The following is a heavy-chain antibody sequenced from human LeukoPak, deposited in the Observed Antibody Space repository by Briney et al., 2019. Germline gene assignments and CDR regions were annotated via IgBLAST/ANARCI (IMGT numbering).Heavy chain of an antibody. CDR3: ARAFDCSSTSCYSGAFDP. Sequence: ASVKVSCKASGYTFTSYDINWVRQATGQGLEWMGWMNPNSGNTGYAQKFQGRVTITRNTSISTAYMELSSLRSEDTAVYYCARAFDCSSTSCYSGAFDPWGQGTLVTVSS. V-gene: IGHV1-8*03. D-gene: IGHD2-2*02. CDR1: GYTFTSYD. J-gene: IGHJ5*02. CDR2: MNPNSGNT.